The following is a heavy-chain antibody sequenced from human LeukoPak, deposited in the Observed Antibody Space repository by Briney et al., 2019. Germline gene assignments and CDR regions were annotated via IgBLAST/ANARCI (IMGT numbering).Heavy chain of an antibody. CDR3: ARDPLDTTLSSGY. D-gene: IGHD5-18*01. J-gene: IGHJ4*02. Sequence: ASVKVSCKPSGYTFTDYYIHWVRQAPGQGLEWMGRINPNSGGTNYAQKFQGRVTMTRDTSISTAYMEVSRLRSDDTAVYHCARDPLDTTLSSGYWGQGTLVTVSS. CDR1: GYTFTDYY. CDR2: INPNSGGT. V-gene: IGHV1-2*06.